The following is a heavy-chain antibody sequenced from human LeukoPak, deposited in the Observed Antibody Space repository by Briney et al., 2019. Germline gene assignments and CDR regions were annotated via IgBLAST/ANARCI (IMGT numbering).Heavy chain of an antibody. J-gene: IGHJ4*02. V-gene: IGHV3-23*01. D-gene: IGHD5-12*01. Sequence: GGSLRLSCAASGFTFSSYAMSWVRQAPGKGLEWVSAISGSGGSTYYADSVKGRFTISRDNSKNTLYLQMNSLRAEDTAVYYCAKDQEVAVATTVTVLFDYWGQGTLVTVSS. CDR3: AKDQEVAVATTVTVLFDY. CDR1: GFTFSSYA. CDR2: ISGSGGST.